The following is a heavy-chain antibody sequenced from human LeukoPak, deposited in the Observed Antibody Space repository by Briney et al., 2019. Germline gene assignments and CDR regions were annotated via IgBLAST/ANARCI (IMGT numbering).Heavy chain of an antibody. CDR3: ARSSACGYCSGTSCDQGAFDY. V-gene: IGHV3-13*05. D-gene: IGHD2-2*01. Sequence: GGSLRLSCAASGFTFSSYDMHWVRHATGKGLEWVPAISTAGDPNYPASVKGRFTISRENAKNSLYIQMNSLRGGDTSVYYCARSSACGYCSGTSCDQGAFDYWGQGTLVTVSS. J-gene: IGHJ4*02. CDR2: ISTAGDP. CDR1: GFTFSSYD.